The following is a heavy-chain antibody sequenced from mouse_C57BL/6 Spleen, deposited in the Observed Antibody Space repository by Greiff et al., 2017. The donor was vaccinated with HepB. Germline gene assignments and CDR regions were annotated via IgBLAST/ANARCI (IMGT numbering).Heavy chain of an antibody. Sequence: VQLQQSGAELARPGASVKLSCKASGYTFTSYGISWVKQRTGQGLGWIGEIYPRSGNTYYNEKFKGKATLTADKSSSTAYMELRSLTSEDSAVYFRARLGTTVAFDYWGQGTTLTVSS. CDR1: GYTFTSYG. CDR3: ARLGTTVAFDY. J-gene: IGHJ2*01. CDR2: IYPRSGNT. D-gene: IGHD1-1*01. V-gene: IGHV1-81*01.